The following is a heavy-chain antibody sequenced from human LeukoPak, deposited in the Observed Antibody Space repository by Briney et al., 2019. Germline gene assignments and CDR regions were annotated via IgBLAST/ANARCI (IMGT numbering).Heavy chain of an antibody. CDR2: IYYSGST. D-gene: IGHD4-23*01. V-gene: IGHV4-39*02. CDR1: GGSMSSISSNNYH. Sequence: SETLSLTCIVSGGSMSSISSNNYHWGWIRQPPGKGLEWIGSIYYSGSTYYNPSLKSRVTISVDTSKNQFSLKLSSVTAADTALYYCAREMGVVTAHGIDVWGQGTTVTVSS. CDR3: AREMGVVTAHGIDV. J-gene: IGHJ6*02.